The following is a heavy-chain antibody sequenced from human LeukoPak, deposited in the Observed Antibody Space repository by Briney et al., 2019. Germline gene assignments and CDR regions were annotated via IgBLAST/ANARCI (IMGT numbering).Heavy chain of an antibody. J-gene: IGHJ3*02. D-gene: IGHD3-3*01. CDR1: GFIFSSYG. Sequence: GGSLRLSCAASGFIFSSYGMHWVRQAPGKGLEWVAFIRYDGSNKYYADSVKGRFTISRDNSKNTLYVQMNSLRAEDTAVYYCARTIFGVTHGFDIWGQGTMVTVSS. CDR3: ARTIFGVTHGFDI. V-gene: IGHV3-30*02. CDR2: IRYDGSNK.